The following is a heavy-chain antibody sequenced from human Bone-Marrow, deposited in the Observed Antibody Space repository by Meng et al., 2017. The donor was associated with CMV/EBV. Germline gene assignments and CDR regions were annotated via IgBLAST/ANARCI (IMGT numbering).Heavy chain of an antibody. J-gene: IGHJ6*02. CDR1: GFTFSSSW. CDR3: ATGRVAATSTIYYYYGIDV. D-gene: IGHD6-13*01. CDR2: IKCDGSEK. V-gene: IGHV3-52*01. Sequence: GESLKISCAASGFTFSSSWMHWVCQAPEKGLEWVADIKCDGSEKYYVDSVKGRLTISRDNAKNSLYLQVNSLRAEDMTVYYCATGRVAATSTIYYYYGIDVWGQGTTVTVSS.